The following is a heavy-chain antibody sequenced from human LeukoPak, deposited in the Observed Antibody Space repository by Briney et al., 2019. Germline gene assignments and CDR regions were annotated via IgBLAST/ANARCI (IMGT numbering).Heavy chain of an antibody. CDR1: GGSISSSSYY. V-gene: IGHV4-39*07. D-gene: IGHD3-22*01. Sequence: SETLSLTCTVSGGSISSSSYYWGWIRQPPGKGLEWIGSIYYSGSTHYNPSLKSRVTISVDKSKNQFSLKLSSVTAADTAVYYCARDRNQMIVGDFDYWGQGTLVTVSS. CDR3: ARDRNQMIVGDFDY. J-gene: IGHJ4*02. CDR2: IYYSGST.